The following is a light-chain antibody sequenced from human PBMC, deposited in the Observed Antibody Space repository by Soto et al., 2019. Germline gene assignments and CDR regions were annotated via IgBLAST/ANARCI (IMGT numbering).Light chain of an antibody. CDR2: DAS. CDR3: QKYDTPPRT. Sequence: DIQMTQSPSSLSASVGDRVTITCRASQDITHYLAWYQQKPGKVPKLLIYDASTLQSGVPSRFSGSGSGTDLTLTISSLQPEDVATYYCQKYDTPPRTFGQGTKVEIK. J-gene: IGKJ1*01. V-gene: IGKV1-27*01. CDR1: QDITHY.